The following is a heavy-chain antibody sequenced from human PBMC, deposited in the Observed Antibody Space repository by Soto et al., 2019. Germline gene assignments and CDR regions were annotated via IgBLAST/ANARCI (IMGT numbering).Heavy chain of an antibody. V-gene: IGHV1-3*05. CDR1: GYTFTSYA. J-gene: IGHJ4*02. CDR2: INAGNGKT. D-gene: IGHD1-26*01. Sequence: QVQLVQSGAEEKKPGASVKVSCKASGYTFTSYAMHWVRQAPGQRLEWMGWINAGNGKTKYSQKFQGRVTTTRDTSASTAYMELSSLRYEDTAVYYCARSVGSGYFDYWGQGTLVTVSS. CDR3: ARSVGSGYFDY.